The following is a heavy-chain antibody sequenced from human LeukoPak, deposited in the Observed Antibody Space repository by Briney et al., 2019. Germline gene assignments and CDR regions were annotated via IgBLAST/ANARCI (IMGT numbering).Heavy chain of an antibody. CDR3: ARYSSPIN. V-gene: IGHV3-48*03. CDR2: ISSGGSTT. D-gene: IGHD6-13*01. Sequence: PGGSLRLSCVASGITFSSYEMSWVRQAPGKGLEWVSCISSGGSTTYYADSVKGRFTVSRDSAKNSLYLQMNSLRGEDTAVYYCARYSSPINWGQGTLVTVSS. J-gene: IGHJ4*02. CDR1: GITFSSYE.